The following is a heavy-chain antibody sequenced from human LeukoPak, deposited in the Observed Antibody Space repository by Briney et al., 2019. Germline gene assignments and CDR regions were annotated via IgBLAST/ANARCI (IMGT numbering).Heavy chain of an antibody. CDR3: AKDSIAGAAHYYGMDV. D-gene: IGHD6-13*01. Sequence: GRSLRLSCAASGFTFSTYGMHWVRQAPGKGLEWVAFISYGGSNTYYADSVKGRFTISRDNSKNTVFLQLNSLRAEDTAVYYSAKDSIAGAAHYYGMDVWGQGTTVTVSS. CDR2: ISYGGSNT. CDR1: GFTFSTYG. V-gene: IGHV3-30*18. J-gene: IGHJ6*02.